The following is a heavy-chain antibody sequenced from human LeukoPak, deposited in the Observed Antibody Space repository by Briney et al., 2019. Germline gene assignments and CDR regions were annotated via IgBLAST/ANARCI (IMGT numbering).Heavy chain of an antibody. CDR2: ISGSGGST. J-gene: IGHJ4*02. D-gene: IGHD2-2*01. CDR3: AKDGETYCSSTSCKPDY. V-gene: IGHV3-23*01. CDR1: GFTFSSYA. Sequence: PGGSLRLSCAASGFTFSSYAMSWVRQAPAKGLEWVSAISGSGGSTYYADSVKGRFTISRDNSKNTLYLQMSSLRAEDTAVYYCAKDGETYCSSTSCKPDYWGQGTLVTVSS.